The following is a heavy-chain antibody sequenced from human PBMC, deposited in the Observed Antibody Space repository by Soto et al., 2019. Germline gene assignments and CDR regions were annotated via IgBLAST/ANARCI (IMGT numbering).Heavy chain of an antibody. CDR1: GFAFSTFA. CDR3: ARDQLRPGILYSLGVLLPEYGL. CDR2: ISVSGNNA. V-gene: IGHV3-23*01. Sequence: PGGSLRLSCAASGFAFSTFAMTWVRQAPGKGLEWVAAISVSGNNAYYADSVKGRFTISRDNSQNSVFLQMSSLRADDTAVYYCARDQLRPGILYSLGVLLPEYGLWGQGTLGTVSS. J-gene: IGHJ4*02. D-gene: IGHD3-22*01.